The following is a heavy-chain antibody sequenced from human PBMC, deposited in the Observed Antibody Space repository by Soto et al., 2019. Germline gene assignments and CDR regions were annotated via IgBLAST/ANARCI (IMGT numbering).Heavy chain of an antibody. J-gene: IGHJ4*02. CDR2: ISSNGGST. D-gene: IGHD4-17*01. Sequence: GGSLRLSCSASGFTFSSYAMHWVRQAPGKGLEYVSAISSNGGSTYYADSVKGRFTISRDNSKNTLYLQMSSLRAEDTAVYYCVKGRPLLRHDYGPNFDYWGQGTLVTVSS. CDR1: GFTFSSYA. V-gene: IGHV3-64D*06. CDR3: VKGRPLLRHDYGPNFDY.